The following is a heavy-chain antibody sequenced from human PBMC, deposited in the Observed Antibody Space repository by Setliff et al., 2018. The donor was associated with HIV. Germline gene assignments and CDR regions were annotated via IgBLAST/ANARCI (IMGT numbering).Heavy chain of an antibody. CDR1: GDSVSSRKYY. V-gene: IGHV4-39*07. CDR3: ARGPPAEDYYYYMDV. CDR2: VYFNGIT. Sequence: SETLSLTCSVSGDSVSSRKYYWGWIRQSPGKGLEWIGSVYFNGITHDNPSLKSRVTISVDTSKRQFSLNLTSVTAADTAVYYCARGPPAEDYYYYMDVWDKGTTVTVSS. J-gene: IGHJ6*03.